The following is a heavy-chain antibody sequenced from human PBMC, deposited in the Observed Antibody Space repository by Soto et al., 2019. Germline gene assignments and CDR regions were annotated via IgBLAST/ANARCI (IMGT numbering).Heavy chain of an antibody. CDR2: IIPILGIA. CDR3: ARDDYDDPRYYGGMDV. D-gene: IGHD3-22*01. J-gene: IGHJ6*02. V-gene: IGHV1-69*08. Sequence: QVQLVQSGAEVKKPGSSVKVSCKASGGTFSSYTISWVRQAPGQGLEWMGRIIPILGIANHAQKFQGRVTSTANKSTSTAYMETSSVRAEDTAVYYCARDDYDDPRYYGGMDVWGQGTTVTVSS. CDR1: GGTFSSYT.